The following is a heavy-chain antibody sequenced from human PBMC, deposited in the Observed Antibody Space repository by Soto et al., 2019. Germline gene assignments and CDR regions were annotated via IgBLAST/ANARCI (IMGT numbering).Heavy chain of an antibody. V-gene: IGHV1-46*01. Sequence: ASVKVSCKASGYTFTSYYMHWVRQAPGQGLEWMGIINPSGGSTSYAQKFQGRVTMTRDTSTSTVYMELSSLRSGDTAVYYCARDKEWLAPYYYYGMDVWGQGTTVTVSS. D-gene: IGHD6-19*01. CDR2: INPSGGST. CDR3: ARDKEWLAPYYYYGMDV. J-gene: IGHJ6*02. CDR1: GYTFTSYY.